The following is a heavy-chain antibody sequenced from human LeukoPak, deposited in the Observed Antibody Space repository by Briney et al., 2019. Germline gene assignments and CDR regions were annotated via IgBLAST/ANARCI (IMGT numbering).Heavy chain of an antibody. CDR2: IYYSGST. CDR1: GGSISSSSYY. D-gene: IGHD5-18*01. V-gene: IGHV4-39*07. CDR3: AREAYTAMAHYYYYYMDV. J-gene: IGHJ6*03. Sequence: PSETLSLTCTVSGGSISSSSYYWGWIRQPPGKGLEWIGSIYYSGSTYYNPSLKSRVTISVDTSKNQFSLKLSSVTAADTAVYYCAREAYTAMAHYYYYYMDVWGKGTTVTVSS.